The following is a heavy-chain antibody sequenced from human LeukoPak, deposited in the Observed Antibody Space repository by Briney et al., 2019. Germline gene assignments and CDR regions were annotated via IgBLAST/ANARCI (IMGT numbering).Heavy chain of an antibody. D-gene: IGHD4-11*01. CDR1: GGSISSYY. V-gene: IGHV4-4*07. CDR2: IYTSGST. Sequence: PSETLSLTCTVSGGSISSYYWGWIRQPAGKGLEWIGRIYTSGSTNYNPSLKSRVTMSVDTSKNQFSLKLSSVTAADTAVYYCARDYPQDYLVNWFDPWGQGTLVTVSS. CDR3: ARDYPQDYLVNWFDP. J-gene: IGHJ5*02.